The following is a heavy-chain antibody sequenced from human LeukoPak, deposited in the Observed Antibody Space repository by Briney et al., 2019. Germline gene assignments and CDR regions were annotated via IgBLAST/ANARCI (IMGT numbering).Heavy chain of an antibody. CDR3: ARDLDTRNSYEFAY. J-gene: IGHJ4*02. V-gene: IGHV3-7*04. CDR1: GFSFSSYW. CDR2: IKRDGSEK. D-gene: IGHD5-18*01. Sequence: PGGSLRLSCAASGFSFSSYWMNWVRQAPGKGLKWVANIKRDGSEKYYVDSVKGRFTISRDNAKNSLYLQMNSLRAEDTAVYYCARDLDTRNSYEFAYWGQGTLVTVSS.